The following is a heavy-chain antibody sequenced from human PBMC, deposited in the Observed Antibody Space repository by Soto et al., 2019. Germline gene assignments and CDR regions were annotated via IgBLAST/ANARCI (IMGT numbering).Heavy chain of an antibody. CDR3: AKDTYYYDSSGYYVFDY. V-gene: IGHV3-30*18. J-gene: IGHJ4*02. CDR1: GSTFSSYD. Sequence: PGGSLRLSCAASGSTFSSYDIHWVRQVPGKGLEWVAHISPDGNNAYYADSVKGRFTISRDNARNTVYLQMNSLRAEDTAIYYCAKDTYYYDSSGYYVFDYWGQGALVTVSS. CDR2: ISPDGNNA. D-gene: IGHD3-22*01.